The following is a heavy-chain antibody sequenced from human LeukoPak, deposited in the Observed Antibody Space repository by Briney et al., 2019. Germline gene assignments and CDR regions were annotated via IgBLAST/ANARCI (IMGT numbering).Heavy chain of an antibody. CDR2: MNPNSGNT. CDR1: GYTFTSYD. D-gene: IGHD3-16*01. V-gene: IGHV1-8*01. Sequence: GASEKVSCKASGYTFTSYDINWVRQATGQGLEWMGWMNPNSGNTGYAQKFQGRVTMTRNTSISTAYMELSSLRSEDTAVYYCARVVDGSATFNWFDPWGQGTLVTVSS. J-gene: IGHJ5*02. CDR3: ARVVDGSATFNWFDP.